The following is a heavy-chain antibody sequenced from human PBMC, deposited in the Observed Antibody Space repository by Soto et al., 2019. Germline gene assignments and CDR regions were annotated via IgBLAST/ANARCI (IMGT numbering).Heavy chain of an antibody. D-gene: IGHD3-10*01. J-gene: IGHJ6*02. CDR2: IWYDVSNK. CDR1: GFTFSSYG. V-gene: IGHV3-33*01. CDR3: ARDSIGSGSYYLYYYGRDV. Sequence: QVQLVESGGGVVQPGRSLRLSCAASGFTFSSYGMHWVRQAPGKGLEWVAVIWYDVSNKYYADSVQGRFTISRDKSKNTLYLQMSGLRAEDTAVYYFARDSIGSGSYYLYYYGRDVWGQGTTVTVSS.